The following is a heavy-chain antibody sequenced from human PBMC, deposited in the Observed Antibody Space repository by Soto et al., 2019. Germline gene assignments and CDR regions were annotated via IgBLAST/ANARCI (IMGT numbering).Heavy chain of an antibody. J-gene: IGHJ4*01. CDR2: TNEDGTTI. Sequence: EVHLVESGGGLVQPGGSLRLSCAASGFTFSSYWMHWVRQVPGKGLVWVSRTNEDGTTINYADSVRGRFTISRDNAKNTLYLQMSSLRAEDTAVYYCARDLSGRDDYWGHGTLVTVSA. CDR1: GFTFSSYW. D-gene: IGHD2-21*02. V-gene: IGHV3-74*01. CDR3: ARDLSGRDDY.